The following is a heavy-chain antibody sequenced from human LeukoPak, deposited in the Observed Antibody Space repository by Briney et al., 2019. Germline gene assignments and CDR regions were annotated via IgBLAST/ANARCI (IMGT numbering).Heavy chain of an antibody. J-gene: IGHJ5*02. D-gene: IGHD3-10*01. CDR2: IYSGGNT. V-gene: IGHV3-53*01. CDR3: ARSDYGSGSYAKFDP. CDR1: GFTVSSKY. Sequence: GGSLRLSCAASGFTVSSKYMSWVRQAPGKGLEWVSVIYSGGNTYYADSVKGRFTISRDTSENTLYLQMNSLRAEDTAVYYCARSDYGSGSYAKFDPWGQGTLVTVSS.